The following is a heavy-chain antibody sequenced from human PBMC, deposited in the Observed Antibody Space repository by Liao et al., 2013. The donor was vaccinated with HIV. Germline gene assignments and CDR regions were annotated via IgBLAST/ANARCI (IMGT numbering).Heavy chain of an antibody. CDR3: ARGYGDYPLYYFDY. V-gene: IGHV4-61*02. Sequence: QVQLQESGPGLVKPSQTLSLSCTVSGDSISGGNYFLNWIRQPAGKGLEWIGRIYTSGSTNYNPSLKSRVTISVDTSKNQFSLKLSSVTAADTAVYYCARGYGDYPLYYFDYWGQGTLVTVSS. D-gene: IGHD4-17*01. CDR1: GDSISGGNYF. J-gene: IGHJ4*02. CDR2: IYTSGST.